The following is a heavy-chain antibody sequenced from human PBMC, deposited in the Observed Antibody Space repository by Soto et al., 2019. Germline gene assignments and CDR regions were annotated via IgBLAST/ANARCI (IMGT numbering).Heavy chain of an antibody. CDR1: GGSINSYY. V-gene: IGHV4-59*01. CDR2: VYYSGST. D-gene: IGHD6-19*01. Sequence: QVQLQESGPGLVKPSETLSLTCTVSGGSINSYYWSWIRQPPGKGLEWIGYVYYSGSTNYNPSLKSRVTISVDTSKNQFSLKLSSVTAADTAVYYCARLRLYSSGWVDCWGPGTLVTVSS. J-gene: IGHJ4*02. CDR3: ARLRLYSSGWVDC.